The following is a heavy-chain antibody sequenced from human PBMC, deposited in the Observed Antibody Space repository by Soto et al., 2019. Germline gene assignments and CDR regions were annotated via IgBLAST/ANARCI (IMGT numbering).Heavy chain of an antibody. V-gene: IGHV3-30*18. D-gene: IGHD3-3*01. CDR2: ISYDESIR. Sequence: PGGSLRLSCAASGFTFSAYGVHWVRHAAGKGLEWLAVISYDESIRYYAESVKGRFTISRDNSKDTLYLHMNSLRAEDTAVYYCAKDPTRITIFGVVIQAPYGMDVWGQGTTVTVS. CDR3: AKDPTRITIFGVVIQAPYGMDV. J-gene: IGHJ6*02. CDR1: GFTFSAYG.